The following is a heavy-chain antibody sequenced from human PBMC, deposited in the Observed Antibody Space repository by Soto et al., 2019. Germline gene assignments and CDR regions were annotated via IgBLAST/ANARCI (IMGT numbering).Heavy chain of an antibody. CDR2: ISAYNGKT. D-gene: IGHD6-13*01. V-gene: IGHV1-18*01. Sequence: QVQLVQSGAEVKKPGASVKVSCKASGYTFTSYGISWVRQAPGQGLEWMGWISAYNGKTNRTQKLQGRVTMTTDTSTSTAYMELRSLRSDDPTLYYCAKKLPGTPVYWGQGTLVTVSS. J-gene: IGHJ4*02. CDR3: AKKLPGTPVY. CDR1: GYTFTSYG.